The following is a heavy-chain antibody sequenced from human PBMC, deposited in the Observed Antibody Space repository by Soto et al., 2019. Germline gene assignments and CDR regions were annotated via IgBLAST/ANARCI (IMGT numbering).Heavy chain of an antibody. CDR2: INAGNGNT. CDR3: ARVDMYYYDSLDAFDI. Sequence: GASVKVSCKASGYTFTSYAMHWVRQAPGQRLERMGWINAGNGNTKYSQKFQGRVTITRDTSASTAYMELSSLRSEDTAVYYCARVDMYYYDSLDAFDIWGQGTMVTVSS. CDR1: GYTFTSYA. V-gene: IGHV1-3*01. D-gene: IGHD3-22*01. J-gene: IGHJ3*02.